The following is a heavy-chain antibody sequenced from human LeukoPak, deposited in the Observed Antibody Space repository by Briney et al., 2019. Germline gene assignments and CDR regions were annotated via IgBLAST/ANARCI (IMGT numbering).Heavy chain of an antibody. CDR1: GGSISSSSYY. V-gene: IGHV4-39*01. CDR3: ARRTPLHYMDV. D-gene: IGHD2-15*01. J-gene: IGHJ6*03. CDR2: IYYSGST. Sequence: KPTETLSLTCTVSGGSISSSSYYWGWIPQPPGTGLDWIGSIYYSGSTYYNPSLKSRVTISVDTSKNQFSLKLSSVTAADTAVYYCARRTPLHYMDVWGKGTTVTVSS.